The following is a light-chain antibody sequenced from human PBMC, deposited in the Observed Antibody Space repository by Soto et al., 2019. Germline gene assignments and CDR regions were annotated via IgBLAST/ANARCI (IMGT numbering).Light chain of an antibody. CDR1: QTIRTW. CDR3: QQYYTSPYT. Sequence: DIQMTQSPSTLSAAVGDRVTITCQASQTIRTWLAWYQQRPGEAPNLLIYEASKLQTGVPSRFGGSGSGTEFTVTISSLQPDDFATYYCQQYYTSPYTFGQGTKLEI. CDR2: EAS. J-gene: IGKJ2*01. V-gene: IGKV1-5*03.